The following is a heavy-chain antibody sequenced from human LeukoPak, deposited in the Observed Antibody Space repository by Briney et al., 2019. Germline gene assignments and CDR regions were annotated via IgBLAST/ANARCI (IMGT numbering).Heavy chain of an antibody. J-gene: IGHJ4*02. CDR1: GYTFTSYG. Sequence: GSVKVSCKASGYTFTSYGISWVRQPPGQGLEWMGWINTQNGNTAQQKLQGRVTIPTDTSASTAYMELRSLRSDDTAVYYYARGDLASCSSNSCYEGRYWCQGTLVTVSS. CDR3: ARGDLASCSSNSCYEGRY. CDR2: INTQNGNT. V-gene: IGHV1-18*01. D-gene: IGHD2-2*01.